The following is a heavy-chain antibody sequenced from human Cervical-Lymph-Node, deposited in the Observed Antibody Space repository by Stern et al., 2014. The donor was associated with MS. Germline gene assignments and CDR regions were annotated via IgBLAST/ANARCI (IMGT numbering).Heavy chain of an antibody. CDR3: ARRPLRSSGWYSFDI. CDR1: GYSFGSYW. CDR2: IYPADSDT. V-gene: IGHV5-51*03. Sequence: VQLVESGAEVKKPGESLKISCKDSGYSFGSYWIAWVRQKPGKGLEWMGIIYPADSDTRYSPSFQGQVTISADKSINTAYLQWISLKASDTAMYYCARRPLRSSGWYSFDIWGQGTMITVPS. D-gene: IGHD6-19*01. J-gene: IGHJ3*02.